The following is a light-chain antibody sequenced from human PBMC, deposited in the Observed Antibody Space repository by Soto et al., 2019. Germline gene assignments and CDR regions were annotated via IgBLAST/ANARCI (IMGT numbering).Light chain of an antibody. J-gene: IGKJ5*01. Sequence: DIQMTQSPSSLSASVGDRVTITCQASQDISNSLNWYQQRPGKAPNLLIYAASNLETGVPSRFSGSGSGTDFTFTISSLQPEDIATYYCQQYDNLPITFGQGTRLEIK. CDR2: AAS. CDR3: QQYDNLPIT. CDR1: QDISNS. V-gene: IGKV1-33*01.